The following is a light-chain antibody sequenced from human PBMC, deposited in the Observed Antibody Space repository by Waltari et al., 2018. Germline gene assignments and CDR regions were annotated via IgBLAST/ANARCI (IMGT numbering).Light chain of an antibody. CDR1: SSNIAIHY. CDR3: GAWDSILSIYI. V-gene: IGLV1-51*02. J-gene: IGLJ1*01. Sequence: QSVLTQPPSVSAAPGQKVTIACSGGSSNIAIHYASWYQQLPGTAPKLLIYEHYKRPSGIPDRFSGSKSGTSTTLGITGLQTGDEADYYCGAWDSILSIYIFGTGTKVTVL. CDR2: EHY.